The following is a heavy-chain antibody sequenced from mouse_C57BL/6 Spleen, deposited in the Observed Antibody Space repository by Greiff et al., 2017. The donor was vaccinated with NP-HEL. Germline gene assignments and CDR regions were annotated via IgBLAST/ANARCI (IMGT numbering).Heavy chain of an antibody. CDR2: IYPGDGDT. D-gene: IGHD1-1*01. J-gene: IGHJ2*01. V-gene: IGHV1-82*01. CDR3: AREGYYYGFDY. Sequence: QVQLKQSGPELVKPGASVKISCKASGYAFSSSWMNWVKQRPGKGLEWIGRIYPGDGDTNYNGKFKGKATLTADKSSSTAYMQLSSLTSEDSAVYFCAREGYYYGFDYWGQGTTLTVSS. CDR1: GYAFSSSW.